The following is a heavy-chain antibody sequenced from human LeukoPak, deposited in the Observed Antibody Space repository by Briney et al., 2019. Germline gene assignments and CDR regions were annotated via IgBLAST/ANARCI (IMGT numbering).Heavy chain of an antibody. Sequence: PSETLSLTCAVYGGSFSGYYWSWIRQPPGKGLEWIGEINHSGSTNYNPSLKSRVTISVDTSKNQFSLKLSSATAADTAVYYCARGDTYGSGSYYNRYYFDYWGQGTLVTVSS. J-gene: IGHJ4*02. CDR3: ARGDTYGSGSYYNRYYFDY. V-gene: IGHV4-34*01. D-gene: IGHD3-10*01. CDR2: INHSGST. CDR1: GGSFSGYY.